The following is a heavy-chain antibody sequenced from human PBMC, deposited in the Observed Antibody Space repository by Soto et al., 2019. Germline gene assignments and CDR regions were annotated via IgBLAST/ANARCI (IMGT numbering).Heavy chain of an antibody. V-gene: IGHV4-31*03. CDR3: AREEYQGFGAGGMDV. Sequence: QVQLQESGPGLVKPSQTLSLTCTVSGGSISSGGYYWSWIRQHPGKGLEWIGYIYYSGSTYYNPSLKIRVTISVDTSKNQFSLKLSSVTAADTAVYYCAREEYQGFGAGGMDVWGQGTTVTVSS. J-gene: IGHJ6*02. D-gene: IGHD3-10*01. CDR2: IYYSGST. CDR1: GGSISSGGYY.